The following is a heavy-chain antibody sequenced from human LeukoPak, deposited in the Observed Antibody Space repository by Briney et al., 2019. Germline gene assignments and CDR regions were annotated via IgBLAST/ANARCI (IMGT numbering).Heavy chain of an antibody. D-gene: IGHD2/OR15-2a*01. Sequence: ASVKVSCKASGYTITNNYMHWVRQAPGQGLEWMGVINPSGTGTSYAQKFPGRITMIRDTSTSTVYMELSSLRSEDTAFYYCATDHSMANIAWWFDPWGQGTLVTVSS. J-gene: IGHJ5*02. CDR3: ATDHSMANIAWWFDP. V-gene: IGHV1-46*01. CDR2: INPSGTGT. CDR1: GYTITNNY.